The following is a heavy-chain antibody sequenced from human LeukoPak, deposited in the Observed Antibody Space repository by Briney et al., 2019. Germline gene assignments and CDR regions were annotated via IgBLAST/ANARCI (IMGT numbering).Heavy chain of an antibody. D-gene: IGHD6-6*01. CDR3: AREFLASRRNWVDP. J-gene: IGHJ5*02. V-gene: IGHV4-61*02. CDR1: GDSISHGTYY. Sequence: PSETLSLTCSVSGDSISHGTYYWSWIRQPAGQGLEWIGRIYTTGVTNYNPSLKTRVTISVDPSLNQFSLNLTSVTAADTPVYYCAREFLASRRNWVDPWGQGTLVTVSS. CDR2: IYTTGVT.